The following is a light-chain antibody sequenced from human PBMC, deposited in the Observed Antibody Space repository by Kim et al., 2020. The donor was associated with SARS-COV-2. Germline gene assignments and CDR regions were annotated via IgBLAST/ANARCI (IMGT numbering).Light chain of an antibody. CDR2: QDN. CDR1: KLGDKY. CDR3: QAWDSHTVV. V-gene: IGLV3-1*01. Sequence: SYELTQPPSVSVSPGQTASITCSGDKLGDKYACWYQQKPGQSPVLVIYQDNKRPSGIPERFSGSNSGNTATLTISGTQAMDEADYYCQAWDSHTVVFGVG. J-gene: IGLJ2*01.